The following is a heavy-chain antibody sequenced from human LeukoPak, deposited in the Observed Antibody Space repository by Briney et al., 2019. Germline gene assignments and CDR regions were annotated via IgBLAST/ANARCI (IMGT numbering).Heavy chain of an antibody. CDR2: ISWNSGSI. J-gene: IGHJ6*02. Sequence: EPGGSLRLSCAASGFTFDDYAMHWVRQAPGKGLEWVSGISWNSGSIGYADSVKGRFTISRDNAKNSLYLQMNSLRAEDTALYYCSRSSGRDYYYGMDVWGQGTTVTVSS. CDR3: SRSSGRDYYYGMDV. V-gene: IGHV3-9*01. D-gene: IGHD6-19*01. CDR1: GFTFDDYA.